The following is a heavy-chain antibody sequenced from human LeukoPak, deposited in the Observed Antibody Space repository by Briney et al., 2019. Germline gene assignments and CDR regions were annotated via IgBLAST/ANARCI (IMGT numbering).Heavy chain of an antibody. V-gene: IGHV1-2*02. CDR2: INPNSGGT. J-gene: IGHJ3*02. D-gene: IGHD1-1*01. Sequence: ASVKVSCKASGYTFTGYYIHWVRQAPGQGLEWMGWINPNSGGTNSAQKFQGRVTMTRDTSISTAYMELSRLRSDDTAVYYCAREGTAPESTDDAFDIWGQGTMVSASS. CDR1: GYTFTGYY. CDR3: AREGTAPESTDDAFDI.